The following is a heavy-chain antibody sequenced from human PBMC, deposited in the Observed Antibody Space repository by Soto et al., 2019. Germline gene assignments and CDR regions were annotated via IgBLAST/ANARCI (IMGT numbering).Heavy chain of an antibody. CDR2: IVPMLGVT. D-gene: IGHD2-2*02. J-gene: IGHJ4*02. V-gene: IGHV1-69*08. Sequence: QVPLVQSGAEVKKPGSSLKVSCEASGGTSTIYTITWVRQAPGQGLAWMGRIVPMLGVTNYARNFQGRVTITADKSTGTALMELRSLRFEDTAVYYCATEKYGAGRVGVYQWGQGNQVTVSS. CDR3: ATEKYGAGRVGVYQ. CDR1: GGTSTIYT.